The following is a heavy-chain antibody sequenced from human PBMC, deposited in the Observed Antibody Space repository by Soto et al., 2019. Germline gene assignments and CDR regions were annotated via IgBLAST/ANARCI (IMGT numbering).Heavy chain of an antibody. CDR1: GFTFSDYF. V-gene: IGHV3-11*01. CDR3: PRVSSSSLFDY. D-gene: IGHD6-6*01. CDR2: IGSRGSPI. J-gene: IGHJ4*02. Sequence: VHLVDSGGGLVKPGGSLRLSCAASGFTFSDYFMTWIRQAPGKGLEWVSYIGSRGSPIYYVDSVKGRFTISRDNAKDSLYLHMNSLRAEDTAVYYCPRVSSSSLFDYWGQGTLVTVSS.